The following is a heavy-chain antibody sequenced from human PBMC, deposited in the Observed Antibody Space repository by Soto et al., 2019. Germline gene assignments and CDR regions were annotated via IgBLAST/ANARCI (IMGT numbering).Heavy chain of an antibody. CDR1: GYTFTSYD. J-gene: IGHJ1*01. D-gene: IGHD3-16*02. CDR2: MNPNSGNT. V-gene: IGHV1-8*01. Sequence: ASVKVSCKASGYTFTSYDINWVRQATGQGLEWMGWMNPNSGNTGYAQKFQGRVTMTRNTSISTAYMELSSLRSEDTAVYYCARARKGDYIWGSYRYRLGRFAEYFQHWGQGTLVTVSS. CDR3: ARARKGDYIWGSYRYRLGRFAEYFQH.